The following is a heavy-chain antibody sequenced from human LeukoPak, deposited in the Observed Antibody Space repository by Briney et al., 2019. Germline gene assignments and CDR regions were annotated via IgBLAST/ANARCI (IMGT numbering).Heavy chain of an antibody. D-gene: IGHD2-8*01. CDR2: IIPIFGTA. V-gene: IGHV1-69*13. J-gene: IGHJ4*02. CDR3: ARGSAKPKYCTNGVCYTWTPYFDY. Sequence: SVKVSCKASGGTFSSYAISWVRQAPGQGLEWMGGIIPIFGTANYAQKFQGRVTITADESTSTAYMELSSLRSEDTAVYYCARGSAKPKYCTNGVCYTWTPYFDYWGQGTLVTVSS. CDR1: GGTFSSYA.